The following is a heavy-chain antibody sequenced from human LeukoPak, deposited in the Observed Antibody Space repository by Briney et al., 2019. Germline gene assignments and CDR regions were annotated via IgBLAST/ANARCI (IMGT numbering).Heavy chain of an antibody. CDR2: ISYDGSNK. D-gene: IGHD6-19*01. CDR3: ASRAIAVANA. CDR1: GFTFSSCG. V-gene: IGHV3-30*03. Sequence: PGGSLRLSCAASGFTFSSCGMHWVRQAPGKGLEWVAVISYDGSNKYYADSVKGRFTISRDNSKNTLYLQMNSLRAEDTAVYYCASRAIAVANARGQGTLVTVSS. J-gene: IGHJ4*02.